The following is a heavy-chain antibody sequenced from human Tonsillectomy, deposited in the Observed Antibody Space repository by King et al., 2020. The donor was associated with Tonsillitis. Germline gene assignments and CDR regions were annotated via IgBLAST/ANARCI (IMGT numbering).Heavy chain of an antibody. CDR2: ISGSGDSP. V-gene: IGHV3-23*04. J-gene: IGHJ4*02. CDR1: GFTFSSYS. CDR3: AKARSRGAGFDY. D-gene: IGHD6-19*01. Sequence: VQLVESGGGLVQPGGSLRLSCAASGFTFSSYSMNWVRQAPGKGLEWVSGISGSGDSPYYADSVEGRFTISRDNSKNTLYLQMNSLRAEDTAVYYCAKARSRGAGFDYWGQGTLVTVSS.